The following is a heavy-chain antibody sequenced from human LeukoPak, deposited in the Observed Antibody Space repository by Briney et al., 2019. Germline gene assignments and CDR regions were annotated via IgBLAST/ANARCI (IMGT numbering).Heavy chain of an antibody. Sequence: ASVKVSCKASGYTFTSYYMHWVRQAPGQGLEWMGIINPSGGSTSYAQKFQGRVSITTDESTSTAYMELSSLRSEDTAVYYCALTLSVYFDYWGQGTLVTVSS. CDR2: INPSGGST. CDR3: ALTLSVYFDY. V-gene: IGHV1-46*01. D-gene: IGHD3-16*01. CDR1: GYTFTSYY. J-gene: IGHJ4*02.